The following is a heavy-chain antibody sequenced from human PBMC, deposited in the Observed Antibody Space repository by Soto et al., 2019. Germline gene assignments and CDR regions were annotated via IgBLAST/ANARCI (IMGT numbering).Heavy chain of an antibody. D-gene: IGHD3-10*01. J-gene: IGHJ4*02. V-gene: IGHV4-30-4*01. Sequence: SETLSLTCTVSGGSISSGDYYWSWIRQPPGKGLEWIGYIYYSGGTYYNPSLKSRVTISVDTSKNQFSLKLSSVTAADTAVYYCARDLVRGVIDYWGQGTLVTVS. CDR3: ARDLVRGVIDY. CDR1: GGSISSGDYY. CDR2: IYYSGGT.